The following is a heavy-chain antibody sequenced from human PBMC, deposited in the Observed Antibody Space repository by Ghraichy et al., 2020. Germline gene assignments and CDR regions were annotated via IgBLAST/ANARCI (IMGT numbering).Heavy chain of an antibody. CDR1: GFTFSGYA. CDR2: IPGSGDYT. V-gene: IGHV3-23*01. CDR3: ARRSSSASGYFDS. J-gene: IGHJ4*02. D-gene: IGHD2-2*01. Sequence: GGSLRLSCAASGFTFSGYAMSWVRQAPGKGLEWVSAIPGSGDYTNYADSVKGRFAISRDNSKNTVSPQMDSLRAEDTAVYYCARRSSSASGYFDSWGQGTLVTVSS.